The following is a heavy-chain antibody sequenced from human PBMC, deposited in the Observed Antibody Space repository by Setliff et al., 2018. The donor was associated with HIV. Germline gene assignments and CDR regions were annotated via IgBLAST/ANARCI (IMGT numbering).Heavy chain of an antibody. CDR1: GGNFRSYG. J-gene: IGHJ1*01. D-gene: IGHD2-15*01. Sequence: ASVKVSCKASGGNFRSYGISWVRQAPGQGLEWMGGIIPMSGVPKYAQKFQGRVTMTRDTSISTAYMELSRLRSDDTAVYYCATGPPYCSGGSCYSSLHHWGQGTLVTVSS. V-gene: IGHV1-69*10. CDR2: IIPMSGVP. CDR3: ATGPPYCSGGSCYSSLHH.